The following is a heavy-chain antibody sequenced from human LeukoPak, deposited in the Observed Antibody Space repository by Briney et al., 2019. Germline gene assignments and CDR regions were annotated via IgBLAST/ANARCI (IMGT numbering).Heavy chain of an antibody. CDR2: IHYSGST. V-gene: IGHV4-59*01. J-gene: IGHJ4*02. Sequence: SETLSLTGTVSGGSISTYYWSWIRQTPGKGLEWIGYIHYSGSTNYNPSLNSRVTISVDTSKNQFSLKVNSVTAADTAVYYCARGTHSSSPIPLDYWGQGTLVTVSS. D-gene: IGHD6-6*01. CDR1: GGSISTYY. CDR3: ARGTHSSSPIPLDY.